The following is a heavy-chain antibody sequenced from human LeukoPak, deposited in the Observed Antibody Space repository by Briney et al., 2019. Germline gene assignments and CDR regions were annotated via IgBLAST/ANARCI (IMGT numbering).Heavy chain of an antibody. Sequence: PGGSLRLSCAASGFIFSSDEMNWVRQAPGKGLEWVSYIDTSGGDIYYADSVKGRFTISRDNAKNSVYLQMYSLRVEDTAVYYCARASRLDYHYGMDVWGEGTTVTVSS. D-gene: IGHD3-9*01. CDR2: IDTSGGDI. CDR1: GFIFSSDE. CDR3: ARASRLDYHYGMDV. V-gene: IGHV3-48*03. J-gene: IGHJ6*04.